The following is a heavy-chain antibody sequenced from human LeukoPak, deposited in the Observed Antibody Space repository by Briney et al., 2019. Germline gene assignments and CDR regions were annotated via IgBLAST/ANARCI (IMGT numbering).Heavy chain of an antibody. CDR1: GFTFSSYA. Sequence: GGSLRLSCAASGFTFSSYAMSWVRQAPGKGLEWVSAISGSGGSTYYADSVKGRFTISRDNSKNTLYLQMNTLRAEDTAVYYCARGAVVDDAFDIWGQGTMVTVSS. V-gene: IGHV3-23*01. J-gene: IGHJ3*02. CDR2: ISGSGGST. CDR3: ARGAVVDDAFDI. D-gene: IGHD4-23*01.